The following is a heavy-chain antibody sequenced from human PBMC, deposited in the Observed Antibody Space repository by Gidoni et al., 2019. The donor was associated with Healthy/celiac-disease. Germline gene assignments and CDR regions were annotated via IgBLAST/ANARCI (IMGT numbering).Heavy chain of an antibody. J-gene: IGHJ4*02. CDR3: ARVLGPYSSGWLDY. V-gene: IGHV1-3*01. D-gene: IGHD6-19*01. Sequence: QVQLVQSGAEVKKPGASVKVSCKASGYTFTSYAMHWVRQDTGQRLEWMGWINAGNGNTKYSQKFQGRVTITRDTSASTAYMELSSLRSEDTAVYYCARVLGPYSSGWLDYWGQGTLVTVSS. CDR2: INAGNGNT. CDR1: GYTFTSYA.